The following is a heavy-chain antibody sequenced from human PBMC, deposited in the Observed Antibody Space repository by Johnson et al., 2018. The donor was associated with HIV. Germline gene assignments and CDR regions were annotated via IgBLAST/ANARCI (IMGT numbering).Heavy chain of an antibody. CDR1: GFTFSDYY. D-gene: IGHD3-10*01. J-gene: IGHJ3*02. Sequence: QMLLVESGGGLVNPGGSLRLSCAASGFTFSDYYMSWIRQAPGKGLEWVSYITSSGNTVYYADSVKGRFTISRDNAKNSLYLQMNILTAEDTAVYYCARAAEVRGMDAFDIWGQGTMVTVS. CDR2: ITSSGNTV. CDR3: ARAAEVRGMDAFDI. V-gene: IGHV3-11*04.